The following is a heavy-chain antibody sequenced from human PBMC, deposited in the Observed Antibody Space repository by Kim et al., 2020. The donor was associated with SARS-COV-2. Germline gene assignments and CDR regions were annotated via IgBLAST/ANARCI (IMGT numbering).Heavy chain of an antibody. J-gene: IGHJ4*02. V-gene: IGHV3-30*04. CDR1: GFTFSTYA. D-gene: IGHD3-10*01. CDR3: ARSPEPMVSPGF. CDR2: LSYDGNYK. Sequence: GGSLRLSCAASGFTFSTYAMHWVRQAPGKGLEWVAVLSYDGNYKFYADSVRGRFTISRDNSKNTLYLEMSSLRTDDTAVYYCARSPEPMVSPGFWGQGTLVTVSS.